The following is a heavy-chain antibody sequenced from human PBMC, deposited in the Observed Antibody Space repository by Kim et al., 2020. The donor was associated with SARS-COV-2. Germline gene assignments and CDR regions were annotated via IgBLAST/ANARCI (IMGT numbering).Heavy chain of an antibody. D-gene: IGHD2-2*01. CDR2: ISGSGGST. CDR3: AKLTPIPAAISSSVVDAFDI. Sequence: GGSLRLSCAASGFTFSSYAMSWVRQAPGKGLEWVSAISGSGGSTYYADSVKGRFTISRDNSKNTLYLQMNSLRAEDTAVYYCAKLTPIPAAISSSVVDAFDIWGQGTMVTVSS. J-gene: IGHJ3*02. CDR1: GFTFSSYA. V-gene: IGHV3-23*01.